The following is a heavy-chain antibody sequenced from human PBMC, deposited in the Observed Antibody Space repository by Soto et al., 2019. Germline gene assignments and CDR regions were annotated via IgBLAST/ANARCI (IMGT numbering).Heavy chain of an antibody. V-gene: IGHV4-59*01. Sequence: QVQLQESGPGLLKPSETLSLTCTVSGGSIGSDYWSWLRQPPGKGLEWSGYIYYTGSALHRPALNSRVTMSVDTSKNQFSLKLMSVTAADTAVYYCASPPLPAAASIYAFDLWGQGTVVSVSS. CDR1: GGSIGSDY. D-gene: IGHD3-3*02. CDR2: IYYTGSA. CDR3: ASPPLPAAASIYAFDL. J-gene: IGHJ3*01.